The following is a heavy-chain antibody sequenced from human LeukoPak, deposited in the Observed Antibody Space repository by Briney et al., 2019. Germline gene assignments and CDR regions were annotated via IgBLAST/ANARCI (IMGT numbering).Heavy chain of an antibody. J-gene: IGHJ4*02. V-gene: IGHV4-59*01. CDR2: IYYSGST. CDR1: GGSISSYY. CDR3: ARGHSSSWPIDY. D-gene: IGHD6-13*01. Sequence: SETLSLTCTVSGGSISSYYWSWIRQPPGKGLEWIGYIYYSGSTNYNPSLKSRVTISVDTSKNQFSLKLSPVTAADTAVYYCARGHSSSWPIDYWGQGTLVTVSS.